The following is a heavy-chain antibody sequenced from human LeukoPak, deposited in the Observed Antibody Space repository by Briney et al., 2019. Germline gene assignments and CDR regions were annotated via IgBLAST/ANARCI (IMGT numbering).Heavy chain of an antibody. J-gene: IGHJ6*04. V-gene: IGHV1-69*06. CDR2: IIPIFGTA. CDR3: ARGYIVATITIGYYHGMDV. Sequence: SVRLSCKASGGTFSSYAISWVRQAPGQGLEWMGGIIPIFGTANYAQKFQGRVTITADKSTSTAYMELSSLRSEDTAVYYCARGYIVATITIGYYHGMDVWGKGTTVTVSS. D-gene: IGHD5-12*01. CDR1: GGTFSSYA.